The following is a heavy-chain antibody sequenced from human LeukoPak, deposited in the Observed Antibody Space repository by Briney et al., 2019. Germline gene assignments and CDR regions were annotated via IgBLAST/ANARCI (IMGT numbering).Heavy chain of an antibody. CDR1: GGSISSYY. J-gene: IGHJ5*02. CDR2: IYYSGST. Sequence: PSETLSLTCTVSGGSISSYYWSWIRQPPGKGLEWIGYIYYSGSTNYNPSLKSRVTISVDTSKNQFSLKLSSVTAADTAVYYCARVKYRSSWYEGDWFDPWGQGTLVTVSS. CDR3: ARVKYRSSWYEGDWFDP. D-gene: IGHD6-13*01. V-gene: IGHV4-59*01.